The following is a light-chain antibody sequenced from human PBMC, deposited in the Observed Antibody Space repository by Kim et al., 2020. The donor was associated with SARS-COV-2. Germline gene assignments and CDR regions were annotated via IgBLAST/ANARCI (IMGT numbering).Light chain of an antibody. CDR2: SVS. CDR1: QSVRSHY. V-gene: IGKV3-20*01. CDR3: QQYDIAPPYT. Sequence: EIVLTQSPATLSLSPGERATLPCRTSQSVRSHYLAWYQQKPGQAPRLLIYSVSNRATGIPDRFSGSGSGTDFTLTISRLEPEDFAVYYCQQYDIAPPYTFGQGTKLEI. J-gene: IGKJ2*01.